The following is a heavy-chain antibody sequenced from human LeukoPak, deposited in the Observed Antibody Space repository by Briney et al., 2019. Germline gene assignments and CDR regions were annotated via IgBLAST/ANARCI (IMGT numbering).Heavy chain of an antibody. CDR2: IKSKADEGTT. CDR3: TTVGDYDILTGYPIDF. V-gene: IGHV3-15*01. J-gene: IGHJ4*02. D-gene: IGHD3-9*01. CDR1: GFNFTNAW. Sequence: GGSLRLSCIISGFNFTNAWMSWVRQTPGEALEWVGRIKSKADEGTTDYAAPVKSRFTISRDDSKNTLYLQMNSLRTEDTAVYYCTTVGDYDILTGYPIDFWGQGTLVTVSS.